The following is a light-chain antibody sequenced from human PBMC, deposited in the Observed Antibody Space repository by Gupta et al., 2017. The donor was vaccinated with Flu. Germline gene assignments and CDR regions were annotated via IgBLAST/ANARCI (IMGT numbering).Light chain of an antibody. Sequence: EVVLTQSPATLSLSPGERATLSCRASQSVSNYVAWYQKKPGQAPRLLVYDASSRDTSIPARFSGSGFGKDFPSPLNSPEYEDFAVYYCQHPGHWPPYTFGQGTKLEIK. CDR1: QSVSNY. V-gene: IGKV3-11*01. CDR2: DAS. CDR3: QHPGHWPPYT. J-gene: IGKJ2*01.